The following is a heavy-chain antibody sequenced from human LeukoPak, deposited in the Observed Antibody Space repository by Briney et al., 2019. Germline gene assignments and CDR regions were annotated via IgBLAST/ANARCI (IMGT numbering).Heavy chain of an antibody. CDR1: GYSFTNNY. Sequence: GASVKVSCKASGYSFTNNYIHWVRRAPGQGLEWMGMIYPRDGSTSYAQRFQDRVTVTRDTSTSTVHMELSGLRAEDTALYYCARDQEGFDYWGQGTLVTVSS. CDR3: ARDQEGFDY. CDR2: IYPRDGST. J-gene: IGHJ4*02. V-gene: IGHV1-46*01.